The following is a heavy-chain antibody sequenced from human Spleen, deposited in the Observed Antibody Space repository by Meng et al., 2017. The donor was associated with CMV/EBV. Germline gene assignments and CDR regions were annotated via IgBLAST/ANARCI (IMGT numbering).Heavy chain of an antibody. CDR1: GFTFSNYG. V-gene: IGHV3-30*03. CDR2: ISDDGYNK. CDR3: ARDSNQLLSQDYFDY. D-gene: IGHD2-2*01. Sequence: LSLTCAASGFTFSNYGMTWVRQAPGKGLECVAIISDDGYNKYYADSVKGRFAISRDKSKNTLHLQMNSLRAEDTAVYYCARDSNQLLSQDYFDYWGQGTLVTVSS. J-gene: IGHJ4*02.